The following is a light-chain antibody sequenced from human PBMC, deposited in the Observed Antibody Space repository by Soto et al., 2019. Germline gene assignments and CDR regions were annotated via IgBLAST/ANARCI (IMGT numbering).Light chain of an antibody. Sequence: QPVLTQSPSASASLGASVKLTCTLSSGHSNYAIAWHQQQPEKGPRFLMKLNSDGSHSKGDGIPDRFSGSSSGAERYLTISPPHSEDEADYFCQTWVTGIHIFGGGTKLHRP. J-gene: IGLJ2*01. CDR2: LNSDGSH. V-gene: IGLV4-69*01. CDR1: SGHSNYA. CDR3: QTWVTGIHI.